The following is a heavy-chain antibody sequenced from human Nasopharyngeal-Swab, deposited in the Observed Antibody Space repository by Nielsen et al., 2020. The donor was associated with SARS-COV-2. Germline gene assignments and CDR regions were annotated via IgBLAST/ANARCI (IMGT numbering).Heavy chain of an antibody. CDR1: GYTFNNYG. D-gene: IGHD5-18*01. Sequence: ASVKVSCKASGYTFNNYGISWVRQALGQGLEWMGWISPYNANTYYAQKLQGRVAVTTDTSTSTSYMELRSLRSDDTAVYYCARDPLQYSYGPIDYWGQGTLVTVSS. CDR3: ARDPLQYSYGPIDY. V-gene: IGHV1-18*01. CDR2: ISPYNANT. J-gene: IGHJ4*02.